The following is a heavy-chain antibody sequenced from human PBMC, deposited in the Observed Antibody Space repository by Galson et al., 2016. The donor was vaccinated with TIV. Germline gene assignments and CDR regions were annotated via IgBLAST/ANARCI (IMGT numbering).Heavy chain of an antibody. V-gene: IGHV3-15*07. CDR3: TAGGPARLASDY. D-gene: IGHD3-16*01. J-gene: IGHJ4*02. CDR2: IRSNTDGGTI. Sequence: SLRLSCAGSGINFNNGWMNWVRQAPGKGLEWVGRIRSNTDGGTIDYAAPVKGRFTIPREDSKNALNLQMNSLETEDTGMYYCTAGGPARLASDYWGQGTLVTVSS. CDR1: GINFNNGW.